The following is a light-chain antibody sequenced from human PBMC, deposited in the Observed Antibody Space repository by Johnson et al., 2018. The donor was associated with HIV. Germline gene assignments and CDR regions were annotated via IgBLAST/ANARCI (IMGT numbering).Light chain of an antibody. CDR2: DNN. J-gene: IGLJ1*01. V-gene: IGLV1-51*01. CDR3: GTWDSSLSAAYV. Sequence: QSVLTQAPSVSAAPGQKVDISCSGSSSNIESDYVSWYQQLPGTAPKLLIYDNNKRPSGIPDRFSGSKSGTSATLGITGLQTGDEADYYCGTWDSSLSAAYVFGTGTKVTVL. CDR1: SSNIESDY.